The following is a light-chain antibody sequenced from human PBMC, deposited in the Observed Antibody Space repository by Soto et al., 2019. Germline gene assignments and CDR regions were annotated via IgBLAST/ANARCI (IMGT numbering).Light chain of an antibody. CDR1: QSISSW. CDR2: DAS. Sequence: DIQMAPSPSTLSASVGDRVTITCRASQSISSWLAWYQQKPGKAPKLLIYDASSLESGVPSRFSGSGSGTEFTLTISSLQPDDFATYYCQQYNSLWTFGQGTKVDIK. J-gene: IGKJ1*01. CDR3: QQYNSLWT. V-gene: IGKV1-5*01.